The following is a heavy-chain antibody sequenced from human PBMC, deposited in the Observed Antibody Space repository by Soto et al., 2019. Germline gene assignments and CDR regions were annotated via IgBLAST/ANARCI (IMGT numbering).Heavy chain of an antibody. CDR3: ARFMTYYYDSSGYYASD. Sequence: QVQLVQSGAEVKKPGASVKVSCKASGYTFTSYGISWVRQAPGQGLEWMGWISAYNGNTNYAQKLQGRVTMTTDTSTSTDYMELRSLRSDDTAVYDCARFMTYYYDSSGYYASDWGQGTLVTVSS. CDR1: GYTFTSYG. D-gene: IGHD3-22*01. V-gene: IGHV1-18*01. J-gene: IGHJ4*02. CDR2: ISAYNGNT.